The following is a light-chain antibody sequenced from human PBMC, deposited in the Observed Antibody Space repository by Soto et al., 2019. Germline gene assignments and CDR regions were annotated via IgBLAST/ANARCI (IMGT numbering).Light chain of an antibody. J-gene: IGKJ1*01. CDR1: QSVGTY. CDR2: DAS. CDR3: QHRSNLPSWT. V-gene: IGKV3-11*01. Sequence: TQTADTLSVSPGERAPLSCRASQSVGTYLAWYQQKPGQAPRLLIFDASKRATGIPAKFSGSGSGTDFTLTISSLETEDLALYYCQHRSNLPSWTF.